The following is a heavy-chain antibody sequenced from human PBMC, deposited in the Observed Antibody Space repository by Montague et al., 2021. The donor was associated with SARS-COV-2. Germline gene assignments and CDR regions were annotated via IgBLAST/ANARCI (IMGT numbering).Heavy chain of an antibody. D-gene: IGHD2-21*02. Sequence: SLRLSCAASGFNFPRYCMHWVRQSPGQGLEWVARICDGVRRISYADSVRDRFTVSRDNAKNTLSPLMNNLSGEDTAVYYCVRDGGDDKHDWWFDLWGRGTHVSVSS. CDR3: VRDGGDDKHDWWFDL. CDR2: ICDGVRRI. J-gene: IGHJ2*01. V-gene: IGHV3-74*01. CDR1: GFNFPRYC.